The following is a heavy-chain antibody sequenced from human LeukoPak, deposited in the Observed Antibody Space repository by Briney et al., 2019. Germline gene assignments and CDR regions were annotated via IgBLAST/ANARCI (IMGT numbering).Heavy chain of an antibody. Sequence: GSLRLSCAASAFTFSHYRMNWVRQAPGKGLEWVSSISSSSSDIYYADSVKGRFTISRDNAKNSLYLQMNSLRAEDTAVYFCVKTFHYSSNWYDYWGQGTLVTVSS. V-gene: IGHV3-21*04. J-gene: IGHJ5*01. CDR2: ISSSSSDI. CDR1: AFTFSHYR. D-gene: IGHD6-13*01. CDR3: VKTFHYSSNWYDY.